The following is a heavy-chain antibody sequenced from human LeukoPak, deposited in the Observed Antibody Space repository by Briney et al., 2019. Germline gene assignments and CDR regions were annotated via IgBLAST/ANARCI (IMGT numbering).Heavy chain of an antibody. CDR3: ARDNKERQLGGY. V-gene: IGHV1-46*01. CDR1: GFTFTSSA. CDR2: INPSGGVT. Sequence: ASVKVSCKASGFTFTSSAMQWVRQAPGQGLEWVGLINPSGGVTSYAQKFKGRVTMTRDTSTSTVYMELSSLRPEDTAVYYCARDNKERQLGGYWGQGTLVTVSS. J-gene: IGHJ4*02. D-gene: IGHD6-13*01.